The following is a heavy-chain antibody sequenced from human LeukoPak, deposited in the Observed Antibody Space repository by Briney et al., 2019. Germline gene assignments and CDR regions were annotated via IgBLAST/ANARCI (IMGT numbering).Heavy chain of an antibody. D-gene: IGHD4-17*01. CDR3: ARFRGVYGDYAPDAFDI. V-gene: IGHV3-11*01. CDR1: GFTFSDYY. Sequence: GGSLRLSRAASGFTFSDYYMSWIRQAPGKGLEWVSYVSSSGSTLYYADSVKGRFTISRDNAKNSLYLQMNSLRAEDTAVYYCARFRGVYGDYAPDAFDIWGQGTMVTVSS. CDR2: VSSSGSTL. J-gene: IGHJ3*02.